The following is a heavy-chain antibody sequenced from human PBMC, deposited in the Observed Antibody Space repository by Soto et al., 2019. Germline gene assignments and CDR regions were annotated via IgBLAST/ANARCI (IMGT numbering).Heavy chain of an antibody. CDR1: GFSLSTSGMC. CDR3: ARSTYYYDSSGYGFYYFDY. CDR2: IDWDDDK. J-gene: IGHJ4*02. V-gene: IGHV2-70*11. D-gene: IGHD3-22*01. Sequence: SGPTLVNPTQTLTLTCTFSGFSLSTSGMCVSWIRQPPGKALEWLARIDWDDDKYYSTSLKTRLTISKDTSKNQVVLTMTNMDPVDTATYYCARSTYYYDSSGYGFYYFDYWGQGTLVTSPQ.